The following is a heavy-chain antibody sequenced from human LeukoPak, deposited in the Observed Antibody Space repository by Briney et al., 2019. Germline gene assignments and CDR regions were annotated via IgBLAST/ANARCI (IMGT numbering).Heavy chain of an antibody. D-gene: IGHD2-21*02. CDR3: AKDSFAVVVTAVLDY. J-gene: IGHJ4*02. CDR2: ISGSGGST. V-gene: IGHV3-23*01. Sequence: GGSLRLCCAASGFTFSSYAMSWVRQAAGKGLEWVSAISGSGGSTYYADSVKGRFTISRDNSKNTLYLQMNSLRAEDTAVYYCAKDSFAVVVTAVLDYWGQGTLVTVSS. CDR1: GFTFSSYA.